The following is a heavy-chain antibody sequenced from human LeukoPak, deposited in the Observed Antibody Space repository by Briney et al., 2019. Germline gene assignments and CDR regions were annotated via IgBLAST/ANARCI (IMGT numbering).Heavy chain of an antibody. CDR1: GYSFTSYW. J-gene: IGHJ4*02. Sequence: GESLKISCKGSGYSFTSYWIGWVRQMPGKGLEWMGIIYPGDSDTRYSPSFQGQVTISADKSISTPYLQWSSLKASDTAMYYCARQVDDILTGSVHFDYWGQGTLVTVSS. CDR3: ARQVDDILTGSVHFDY. CDR2: IYPGDSDT. V-gene: IGHV5-51*01. D-gene: IGHD3-9*01.